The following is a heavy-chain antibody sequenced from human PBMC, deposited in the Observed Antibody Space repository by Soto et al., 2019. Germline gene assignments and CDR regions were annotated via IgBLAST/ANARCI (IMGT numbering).Heavy chain of an antibody. CDR2: IYYSGST. D-gene: IGHD3-3*01. J-gene: IGHJ4*02. V-gene: IGHV4-59*01. Sequence: SETLSLTCTVSGGSISSYYWSWIRQPPGKGLEWIGYIYYSGSTNYNPSLKSRVTISVDTSKDQFSLKLSSVTAADTAVYYCARGSVLRFLEWLYLDYWGQGTLVTVSS. CDR1: GGSISSYY. CDR3: ARGSVLRFLEWLYLDY.